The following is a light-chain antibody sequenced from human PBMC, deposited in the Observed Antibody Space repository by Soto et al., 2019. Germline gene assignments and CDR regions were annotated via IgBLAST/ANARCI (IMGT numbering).Light chain of an antibody. CDR2: DVI. CDR1: SSDIGGYNY. J-gene: IGLJ1*01. Sequence: QSALTQPASVSGSPGQSITISCTGTSSDIGGYNYVSWYQHHPGKAPQLIIFDVINRPSGVSNRFSASKSGNTASLTIFGRQAEDEADYYCCSYTSTAIYVFGSGTKVTVL. CDR3: CSYTSTAIYV. V-gene: IGLV2-14*03.